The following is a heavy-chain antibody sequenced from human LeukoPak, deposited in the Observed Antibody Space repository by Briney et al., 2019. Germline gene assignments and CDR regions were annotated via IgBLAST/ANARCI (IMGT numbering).Heavy chain of an antibody. V-gene: IGHV4-39*01. Sequence: SETLSLTXTVSGDSISSSDYYWGRIRQPPGKGLEWIANIYYSGTTYYNPSLKSRVTISVDTSKNQFSLSLSSVTAADTAVYFCARNRRGYSYGTLYYFDYWGQGTLVTVSS. CDR1: GDSISSSDYY. D-gene: IGHD5-18*01. CDR2: IYYSGTT. J-gene: IGHJ4*02. CDR3: ARNRRGYSYGTLYYFDY.